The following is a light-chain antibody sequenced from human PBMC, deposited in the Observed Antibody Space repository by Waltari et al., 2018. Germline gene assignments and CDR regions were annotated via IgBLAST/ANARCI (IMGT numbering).Light chain of an antibody. Sequence: QSVLTQPPSLSAAPGQKVTISCSGSSSNVARNSVSWYRQVPGTAPNRLIYDTNVRPAGISDRFSGSKSGTSSDLDITGLQPGDEADYYCATWDDSLGGHLIFGSGTRVSV. J-gene: IGLJ1*01. CDR3: ATWDDSLGGHLI. V-gene: IGLV1-51*01. CDR1: SSNVARNS. CDR2: DTN.